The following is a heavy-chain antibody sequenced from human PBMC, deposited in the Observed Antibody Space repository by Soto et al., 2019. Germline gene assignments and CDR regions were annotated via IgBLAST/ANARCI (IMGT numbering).Heavy chain of an antibody. V-gene: IGHV1-69*01. D-gene: IGHD2-15*01. CDR2: IIPIFGTA. Sequence: QVQLVQSGAEVKKPGSSVKVSCKASGGTFSSYAISWVRQAPGQGLEWMGGIIPIFGTANYAQKFQGRVTITADESTSTAYMELSSLRSEDTAVYYCARANCSGGSCYSRFSYYYGMDVWGQGTTVTVS. J-gene: IGHJ6*02. CDR3: ARANCSGGSCYSRFSYYYGMDV. CDR1: GGTFSSYA.